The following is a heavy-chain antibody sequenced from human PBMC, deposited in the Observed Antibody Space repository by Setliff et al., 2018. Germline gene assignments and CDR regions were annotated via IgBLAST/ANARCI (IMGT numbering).Heavy chain of an antibody. J-gene: IGHJ3*02. CDR1: GYTFTGYY. Sequence: ASVKVSCKASGYTFTGYYMHWVRQAPGQGLEWMGWINPNSGGTNYAQKFQGWVTMTRDTSISTAYMELSRLRSDDTAVYYCARGRLPESWEGYSYGHTLDAFDIWGQGTMVTVS. D-gene: IGHD5-18*01. CDR2: INPNSGGT. CDR3: ARGRLPESWEGYSYGHTLDAFDI. V-gene: IGHV1-2*04.